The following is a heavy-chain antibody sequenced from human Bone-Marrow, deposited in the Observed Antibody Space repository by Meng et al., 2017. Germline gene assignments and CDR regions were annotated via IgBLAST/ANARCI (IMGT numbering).Heavy chain of an antibody. CDR1: GYTFTSYY. D-gene: IGHD3-22*01. Sequence: ASVKVSCKASGYTFTSYYMHWVRQAPGQGLEWMGIINPSGGSTSYAQKFQGRVTMTRDTSTSTVYMELSSLRSEDTAVYYCARGGIYYYDTAPPPDYWGQGTLVTVSS. CDR3: ARGGIYYYDTAPPPDY. CDR2: INPSGGST. V-gene: IGHV1-46*01. J-gene: IGHJ4*02.